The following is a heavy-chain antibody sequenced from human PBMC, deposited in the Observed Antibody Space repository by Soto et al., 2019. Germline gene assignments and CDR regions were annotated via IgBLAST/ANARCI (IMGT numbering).Heavy chain of an antibody. V-gene: IGHV3-21*01. J-gene: IGHJ4*02. D-gene: IGHD5-12*01. CDR3: ARDGYSGYDSDNYFDY. CDR2: ISSSSSYI. Sequence: GGSLRLSCAASGFTFSSYSMNWVRQAPGKGLEWVSSISSSSSYIYYADSVKGRFTISRDNAKNSLYLQMNSLRAEDTAVYYCARDGYSGYDSDNYFDYWGQGTLVTVSS. CDR1: GFTFSSYS.